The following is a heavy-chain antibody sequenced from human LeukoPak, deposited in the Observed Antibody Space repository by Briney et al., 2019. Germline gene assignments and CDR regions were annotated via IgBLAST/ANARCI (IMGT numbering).Heavy chain of an antibody. D-gene: IGHD6-13*01. V-gene: IGHV4-4*07. CDR3: AREDLAAAGFDY. CDR1: GGSISSYC. CDR2: IYTGGST. J-gene: IGHJ4*02. Sequence: SETLSLTCTVSGGSISSYCWSWIRQPAGKGLEWIGRIYTGGSTNYNPSLKSRVTISVDKSKNQFSLKLSSVTAADTAVYYCAREDLAAAGFDYWGQGTLVTVSS.